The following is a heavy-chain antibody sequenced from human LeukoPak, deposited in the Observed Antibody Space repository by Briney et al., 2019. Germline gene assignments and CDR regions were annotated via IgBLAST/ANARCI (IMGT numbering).Heavy chain of an antibody. CDR2: ISGSGGST. CDR1: GFTFSSYG. J-gene: IGHJ4*02. V-gene: IGHV3-23*01. D-gene: IGHD3-22*01. Sequence: GGSLRLSCAASGFTFSSYGMSWVRQAPGKGLEWVSAISGSGGSTYYADSVKGRFTISRDNSKNTLYLQMNSLRAEDTAVYYCAKVFKYYYDSSGYYPHWGQGTLVTVSS. CDR3: AKVFKYYYDSSGYYPH.